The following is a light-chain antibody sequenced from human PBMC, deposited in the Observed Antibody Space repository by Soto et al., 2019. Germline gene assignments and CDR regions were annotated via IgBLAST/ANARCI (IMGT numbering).Light chain of an antibody. J-gene: IGKJ1*01. V-gene: IGKV1-6*01. CDR3: LQDLSYPRT. CDR2: AAS. Sequence: AIQMIQSPSSLSASVGDRVTITCRASQDIRSYLGWYQQKPGKAPKLLIFAASNLHSGVPSRFSGSGSGTDFTLTISSLHPEDFATYYCLQDLSYPRTFGQGTKVEI. CDR1: QDIRSY.